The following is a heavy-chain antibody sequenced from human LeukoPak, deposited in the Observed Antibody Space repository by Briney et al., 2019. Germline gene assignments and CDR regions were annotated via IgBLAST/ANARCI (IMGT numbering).Heavy chain of an antibody. D-gene: IGHD3-22*01. CDR3: ARQENYYDRSGYGETHYYFDY. J-gene: IGHJ4*02. Sequence: GESLKISCKGSGYRFTNYWIGWVRQMPGKGLEWMGIIYPGDSDTRYSPSFQGQVTISADKSISTAYVQWSSLKASDTAMYYCARQENYYDRSGYGETHYYFDYWGQGTLVTVSS. CDR2: IYPGDSDT. CDR1: GYRFTNYW. V-gene: IGHV5-51*01.